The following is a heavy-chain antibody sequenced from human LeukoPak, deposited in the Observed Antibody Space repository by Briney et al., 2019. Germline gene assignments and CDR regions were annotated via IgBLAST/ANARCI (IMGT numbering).Heavy chain of an antibody. CDR1: GFIFTNYW. V-gene: IGHV3-74*01. CDR2: IKSDGSAT. J-gene: IGHJ4*02. D-gene: IGHD5-18*01. CDR3: ASMDTAMVFDY. Sequence: TGGSLRLSCAASGFIFTNYWMHWVRQAPGKGLVWVAHIKSDGSATRYADSVKGRFTISRDNAMNTLYLQMNSLRGEDTAVYYCASMDTAMVFDYWGQGTLVTVSS.